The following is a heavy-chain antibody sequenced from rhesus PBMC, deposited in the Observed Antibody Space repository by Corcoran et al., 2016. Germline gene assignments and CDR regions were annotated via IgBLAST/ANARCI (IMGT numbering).Heavy chain of an antibody. D-gene: IGHD3-34*01. CDR3: ARVGYWGGYYFDY. CDR2: ISGSSGST. J-gene: IGHJ4*01. CDR1: GGSVSSSDW. Sequence: QVQLQESGPGLVKPSETLSLTCAVSGGSVSSSDWWSWIRQPPGKGLEWIGYISGSSGSTYYNPSLKSRVTILTDTSKNQFSLKLSSVTAADTAVYYCARVGYWGGYYFDYWGQGVLVTVSS. V-gene: IGHV4-65*01.